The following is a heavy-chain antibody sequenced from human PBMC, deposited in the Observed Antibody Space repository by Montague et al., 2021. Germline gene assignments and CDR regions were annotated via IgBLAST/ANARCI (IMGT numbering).Heavy chain of an antibody. D-gene: IGHD3-10*01. Sequence: SETLSLTCVVSGASINSYYWSWIRQPPGKGLECTGYIHYSGTTNYNPSLKSRVTLSVDTSKNQISLKLSHVTAADTAVYFCARDSPVVEPWVGEHKGAFDIWGQGTMVTVSS. V-gene: IGHV4-59*01. CDR1: GASINSYY. CDR3: ARDSPVVEPWVGEHKGAFDI. J-gene: IGHJ3*02. CDR2: IHYSGTT.